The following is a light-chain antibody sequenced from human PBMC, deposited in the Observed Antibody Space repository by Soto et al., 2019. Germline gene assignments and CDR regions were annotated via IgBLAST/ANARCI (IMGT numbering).Light chain of an antibody. CDR3: QQYNIYPLT. J-gene: IGKJ4*01. CDR1: QDIKDW. V-gene: IGKV1D-16*01. CDR2: AAS. Sequence: DVQMTQSPSSLSASVGDRVTITCRASQDIKDWLAWYQQKQAKAPKSLISAASNLQPGAPSRFSGSGSGTEFTLTITSLQPEDSATYYCQQYNIYPLTFGGGTKVEIK.